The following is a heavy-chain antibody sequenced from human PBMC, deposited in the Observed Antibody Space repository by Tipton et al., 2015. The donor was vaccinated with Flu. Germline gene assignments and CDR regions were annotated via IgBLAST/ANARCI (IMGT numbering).Heavy chain of an antibody. CDR2: ISTSANTI. CDR3: ARPTYGMDV. CDR1: GFTFSSYD. Sequence: VQLVQSGGGLVQPGGSLRLSCVASGFTFSSYDMNWVRQAPGKGLEWISFISTSANTIYYAESVKGRFTMSRDNAKNSLYLQMDSLRVEDTAVYYCARPTYGMDVWDQGP. J-gene: IGHJ6*02. V-gene: IGHV3-48*03.